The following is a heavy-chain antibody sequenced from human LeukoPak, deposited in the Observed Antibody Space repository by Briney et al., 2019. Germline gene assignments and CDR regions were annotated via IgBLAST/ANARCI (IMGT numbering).Heavy chain of an antibody. Sequence: GASVKVSCKASVGTFSSYAISRVRPAPGQGLEWMGGIIPIFGTANYAQKFQGRVTITADESTSTAYMELSSLRSEDTAVYYFARALLYYNSSDYYYYYYMDVWGKGTTVTVSS. CDR1: VGTFSSYA. D-gene: IGHD2/OR15-2a*01. CDR3: ARALLYYNSSDYYYYYYMDV. V-gene: IGHV1-69*13. CDR2: IIPIFGTA. J-gene: IGHJ6*03.